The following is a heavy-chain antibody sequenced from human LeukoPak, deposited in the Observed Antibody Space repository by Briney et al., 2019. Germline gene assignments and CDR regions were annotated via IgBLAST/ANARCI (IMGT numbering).Heavy chain of an antibody. CDR2: IYPGGSET. CDR1: GYSFSSYW. Sequence: GESLKISCKGLGYSFSSYWNAWVRQRPGKGLEWMGIIYPGGSETRYDPSFQGQVTISADSSTSTAYLQWSSLRASDTAMYYCARQLYTATPGYWGQGTLVTVSS. J-gene: IGHJ4*02. CDR3: ARQLYTATPGY. D-gene: IGHD5-18*01. V-gene: IGHV5-51*01.